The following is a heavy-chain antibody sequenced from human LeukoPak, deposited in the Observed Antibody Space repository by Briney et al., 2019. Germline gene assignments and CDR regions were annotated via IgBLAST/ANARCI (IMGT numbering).Heavy chain of an antibody. J-gene: IGHJ4*02. Sequence: GESLKISCQGSGYSFTSYWIGWVRQMPGKGLGWLGIIYPGDSDTRYSPSFQGQATISADKSISTAYLQWSRLKASDTAMYYCARSYYGSGSYYSDYWGQGTLVTVSS. D-gene: IGHD3-10*01. CDR1: GYSFTSYW. CDR3: ARSYYGSGSYYSDY. V-gene: IGHV5-51*01. CDR2: IYPGDSDT.